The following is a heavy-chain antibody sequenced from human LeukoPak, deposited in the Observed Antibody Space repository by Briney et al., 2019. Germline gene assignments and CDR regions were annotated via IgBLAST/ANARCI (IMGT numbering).Heavy chain of an antibody. Sequence: SETLSLTCTVSGGSISSYHWSWIRQPPGKGLEWIGYIYYSGSTNYNPSLKSRVTILVDTSKNQFSLKLSSVTAADTAVYYCARMGYYYYGMDVWGQGTTVTVSS. D-gene: IGHD5-24*01. V-gene: IGHV4-59*01. J-gene: IGHJ6*02. CDR1: GGSISSYH. CDR3: ARMGYYYYGMDV. CDR2: IYYSGST.